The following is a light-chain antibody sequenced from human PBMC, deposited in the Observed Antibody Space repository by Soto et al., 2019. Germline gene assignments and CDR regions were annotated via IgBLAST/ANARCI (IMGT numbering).Light chain of an antibody. Sequence: EIVMTQSPATLSVSPGERATLSCRASQSVSSNLAWYQQKPGQAPRLLIYGASTRATGIPARFSGSGSGTEFTLTINSLQPDDFAVYYCQQRSNWPPTWTFGQGTKVDI. CDR2: GAS. CDR3: QQRSNWPPTWT. V-gene: IGKV3-15*01. J-gene: IGKJ1*01. CDR1: QSVSSN.